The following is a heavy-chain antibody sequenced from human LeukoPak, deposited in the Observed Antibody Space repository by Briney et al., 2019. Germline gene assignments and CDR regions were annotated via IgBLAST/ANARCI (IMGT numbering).Heavy chain of an antibody. D-gene: IGHD2-15*01. CDR2: ISAYNGNT. J-gene: IGHJ5*02. CDR3: ARMEQLLLDNWFDP. V-gene: IGHV1-18*01. Sequence: ASVKVSCKASGYTFTSYGISWVRQAPGQGLEWMGWISAYNGNTNYAQKLQGRVTMTTDTSTSTAYMELRSLRSDDTAVYYCARMEQLLLDNWFDPWGQETLVTVSS. CDR1: GYTFTSYG.